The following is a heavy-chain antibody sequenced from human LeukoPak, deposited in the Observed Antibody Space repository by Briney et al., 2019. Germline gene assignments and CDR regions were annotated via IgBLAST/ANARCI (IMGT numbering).Heavy chain of an antibody. CDR2: ISSSGSTI. Sequence: GGSLRLSCAASGFSFDKSLMAWVRQAPGKGLEWVSYISSSGSTIYYADSVKGRFTISRDNAKKSLYLQMNSLRVEDTGVYYCASWGEGALDNWGQGTLVTVSS. D-gene: IGHD1-26*01. V-gene: IGHV3-48*03. CDR1: GFSFDKSL. J-gene: IGHJ4*02. CDR3: ASWGEGALDN.